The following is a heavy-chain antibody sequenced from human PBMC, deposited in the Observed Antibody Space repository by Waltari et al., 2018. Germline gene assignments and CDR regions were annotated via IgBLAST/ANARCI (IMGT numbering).Heavy chain of an antibody. V-gene: IGHV3-21*01. CDR1: GFRFSSYA. J-gene: IGHJ4*02. Sequence: EVQRVESGGGLVKPGASLRISCAAHGFRFSSYAMNWVRQAPGKGLEWVSSITAGSSYIDSADPVKGRFTISRDNAENSLYLQMTGLRAEDTAIYYCARTSSPTMFGVVLDYWGQGALVTVSS. D-gene: IGHD3-3*01. CDR3: ARTSSPTMFGVVLDY. CDR2: ITAGSSYI.